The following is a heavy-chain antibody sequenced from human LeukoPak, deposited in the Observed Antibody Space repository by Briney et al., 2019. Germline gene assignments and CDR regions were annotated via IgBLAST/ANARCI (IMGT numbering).Heavy chain of an antibody. CDR1: GYTFTSYG. Sequence: GASVKVSCKASGYTFTSYGISWVRQAPGQGLEWMGWISAYNGNTNYAQKLQGRVTMTTDTSTSTAYMELRSLRSDDTAVYYCARLGHCSSTSCYAAFDYWGQGTLVTVSS. CDR3: ARLGHCSSTSCYAAFDY. V-gene: IGHV1-18*01. J-gene: IGHJ4*02. CDR2: ISAYNGNT. D-gene: IGHD2-2*01.